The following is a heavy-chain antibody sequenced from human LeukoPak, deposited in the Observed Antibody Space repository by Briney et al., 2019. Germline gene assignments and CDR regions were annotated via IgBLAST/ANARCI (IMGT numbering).Heavy chain of an antibody. Sequence: SETLSLTCTVSGDSISSSRFYWAWIRQPPGKGLEWIGSILYTGRTFYNPSLKSRVTISIDTSKNQFSLRLGSVTASDTAVYYCARRDVGATIDYWGQGTLVTVSS. D-gene: IGHD1-26*01. J-gene: IGHJ4*02. V-gene: IGHV4-39*01. CDR1: GDSISSSRFY. CDR3: ARRDVGATIDY. CDR2: ILYTGRT.